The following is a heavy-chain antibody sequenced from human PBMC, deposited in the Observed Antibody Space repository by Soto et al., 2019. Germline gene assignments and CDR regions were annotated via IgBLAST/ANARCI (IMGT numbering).Heavy chain of an antibody. J-gene: IGHJ6*02. CDR1: GCTFRSYA. V-gene: IGHV1-69*13. CDR3: ARDKAAAVHRGMDV. CDR2: IIPIFGTA. Sequence: AAVKVSYQASGCTFRSYAISWVRQAPGQGLAWMGGIIPIFGTANYAQKFQGRVTITADESTRTAYMELSSLRSEDRAVYYCARDKAAAVHRGMDVWGQGTTVTVSS. D-gene: IGHD6-13*01.